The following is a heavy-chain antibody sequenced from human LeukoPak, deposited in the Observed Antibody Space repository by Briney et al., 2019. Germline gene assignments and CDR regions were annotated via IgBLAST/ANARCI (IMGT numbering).Heavy chain of an antibody. J-gene: IGHJ4*02. D-gene: IGHD6-19*01. CDR1: GFTFSSYS. CDR3: ARDLAVAGKY. Sequence: KPGGSLRLSCAASGFTFSSYSMNWLRQAPGKGLEWVSSISSSSTYIYYADSVKGRFTISRDNAKNSLYLQMNSLRAEDTAVYYCARDLAVAGKYWGQGTLVTVSS. CDR2: ISSSSTYI. V-gene: IGHV3-21*01.